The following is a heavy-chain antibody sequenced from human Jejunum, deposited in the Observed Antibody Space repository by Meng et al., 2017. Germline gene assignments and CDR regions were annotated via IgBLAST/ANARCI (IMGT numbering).Heavy chain of an antibody. V-gene: IGHV7-4-1*02. CDR1: GYSFMTYA. D-gene: IGHD3-16*01. CDR3: ARRSLGEMSGDPDY. J-gene: IGHJ4*02. Sequence: QGQLVQSGSEVKNPGASVTGSGKASGYSFMTYALNWVRQAPGQGLEWMGWINTYSGSPTYAQGFTGRFVFSLDTSVSTAYLQINNLQSDDTAVYYCARRSLGEMSGDPDYWGQGTLVTVSS. CDR2: INTYSGSP.